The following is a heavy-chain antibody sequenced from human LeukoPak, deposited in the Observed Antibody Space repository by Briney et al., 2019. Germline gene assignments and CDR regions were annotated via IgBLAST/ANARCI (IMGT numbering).Heavy chain of an antibody. D-gene: IGHD3-22*01. CDR3: VSGSDTSGYYFY. CDR1: GFTYSNYG. V-gene: IGHV3-33*03. CDR2: IWSDGSEK. J-gene: IGHJ4*02. Sequence: GGSLRLSCAASGFTYSNYGMHWVRQAPGKGLEWVAVIWSDGSEKRYADSVKGRFTISRDNSKSTLYLQMNSLRAEDTAVYYCVSGSDTSGYYFYWGQGTLVTVSS.